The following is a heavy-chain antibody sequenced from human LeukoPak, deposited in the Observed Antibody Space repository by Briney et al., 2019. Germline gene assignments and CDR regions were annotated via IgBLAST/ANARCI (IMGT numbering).Heavy chain of an antibody. CDR3: ASHYGDYEDWDFWFDP. J-gene: IGHJ5*02. CDR1: GYTFTSYG. V-gene: IGHV1-18*04. Sequence: ASVKVSCMASGYTFTSYGISWVRQAPGQGLEWMGWISAYNGNTNYAQKLQGRVTMTTDTSTSTAYMELRSLRSDDTAVYYCASHYGDYEDWDFWFDPWGQGTLVTVSS. D-gene: IGHD4-17*01. CDR2: ISAYNGNT.